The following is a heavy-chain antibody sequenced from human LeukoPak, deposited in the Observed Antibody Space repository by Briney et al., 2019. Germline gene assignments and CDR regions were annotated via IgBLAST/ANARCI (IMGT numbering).Heavy chain of an antibody. D-gene: IGHD6-19*01. CDR2: ISYDGSNK. CDR1: GFTFSSYA. J-gene: IGHJ6*02. CDR3: ARGTPSSSGWLYYDMDV. V-gene: IGHV3-30-3*01. Sequence: PGGSLRLSCAASGFTFSSYAMHWVRQAPGKGLEWVAVISYDGSNKYYADSVKGRFTISRDNSKNTLYLQMNSLRAEDTAVYYCARGTPSSSGWLYYDMDVWGQGTTVTVSS.